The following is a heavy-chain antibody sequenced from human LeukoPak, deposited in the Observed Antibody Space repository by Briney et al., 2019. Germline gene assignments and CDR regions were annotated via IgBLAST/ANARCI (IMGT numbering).Heavy chain of an antibody. D-gene: IGHD3-10*01. V-gene: IGHV4-34*01. J-gene: IGHJ6*02. Sequence: SETLSLTCAVYGGSFSGYYWSWIRQPPGKGLEWIGEINHSGSTNYNPSLKSRVTMSVDTSKNQFSLKLSSVTAADTAVYYCARDLGNYYGSGSSLWAYYYYGMDVWGQGTTVTVSS. CDR2: INHSGST. CDR1: GGSFSGYY. CDR3: ARDLGNYYGSGSSLWAYYYYGMDV.